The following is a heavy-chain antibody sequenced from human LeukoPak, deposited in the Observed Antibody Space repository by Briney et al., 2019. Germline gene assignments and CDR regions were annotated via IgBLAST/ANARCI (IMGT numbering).Heavy chain of an antibody. V-gene: IGHV3-21*01. J-gene: IGHJ4*02. D-gene: IGHD3-22*01. CDR3: ARDRGDYYDSSGYCYDY. CDR1: GFTFSSYS. Sequence: GGSLRLSCAASGFTFSSYSMNWVRQAPGKGLEWVSSISSSSNYIYYADSVKGRFTISRDNAKNSLYLQMNSLRAEDTAVYYCARDRGDYYDSSGYCYDYWGQGTLVTVSS. CDR2: ISSSSNYI.